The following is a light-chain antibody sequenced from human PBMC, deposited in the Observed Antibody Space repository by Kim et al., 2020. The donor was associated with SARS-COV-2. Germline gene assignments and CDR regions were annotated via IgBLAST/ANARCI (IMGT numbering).Light chain of an antibody. V-gene: IGLV2-14*01. CDR1: SSDVGSHNY. CDR2: DVN. J-gene: IGLJ2*01. CDR3: SSYTSSSTRVL. Sequence: QSALTQPASVSGSPGQSITISCTGTSSDVGSHNYVSWYQLNPGKAPKLMIYDVNKRPSGVSNRFSGSKSGNTAFLTISGLQAEDEADYYCSSYTSSSTRVLFGGGTQLTVL.